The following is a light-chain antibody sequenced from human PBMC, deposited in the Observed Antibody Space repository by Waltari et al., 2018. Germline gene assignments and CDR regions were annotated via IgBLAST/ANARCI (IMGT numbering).Light chain of an antibody. Sequence: DIQMTQSPSSLSASVGDRVTITCRASQDITNSLAWYQQKTGKVPNLLIYAASTLQSGVPSRFSGSGSGTDFTLTISSLQPEDFATYYCQKYDSVPFTFGPGTKVEIK. CDR2: AAS. CDR1: QDITNS. CDR3: QKYDSVPFT. J-gene: IGKJ3*01. V-gene: IGKV1-27*01.